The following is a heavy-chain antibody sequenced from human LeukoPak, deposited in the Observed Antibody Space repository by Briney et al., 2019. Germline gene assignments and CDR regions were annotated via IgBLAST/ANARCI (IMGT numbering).Heavy chain of an antibody. CDR2: INHSGST. J-gene: IGHJ4*02. V-gene: IGHV4-34*01. Sequence: SETLSLTCAVYGGSFSGYYWSWIRQPPGKGLEWIGEINHSGSTNYNPSLKSRVTISVDTSKNQFSLKLSSVTAADTAVYYCARDAGSGSRYFDYWGQGTLVTVSS. CDR1: GGSFSGYY. D-gene: IGHD3-10*01. CDR3: ARDAGSGSRYFDY.